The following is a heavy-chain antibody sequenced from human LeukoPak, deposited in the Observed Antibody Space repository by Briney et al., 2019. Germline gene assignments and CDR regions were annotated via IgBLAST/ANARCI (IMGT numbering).Heavy chain of an antibody. J-gene: IGHJ4*02. D-gene: IGHD4-17*01. CDR3: ARQMNTVTADY. CDR1: GGSISSYY. Sequence: SETLSLTCTVSGGSISSYYWSWIRQPPGKGLEWIGYIYYSGSTNYNPSLKSRVTISVHTSKNQFSLKLSSVTAADTAVYYCARQMNTVTADYWGQGTLVTVSS. CDR2: IYYSGST. V-gene: IGHV4-59*08.